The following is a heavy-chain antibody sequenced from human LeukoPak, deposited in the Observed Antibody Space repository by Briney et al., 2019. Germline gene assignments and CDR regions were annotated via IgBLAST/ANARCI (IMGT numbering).Heavy chain of an antibody. Sequence: SETLSLTCTVSGGSTSSSSYYWGWIRQPPGKGLEWIGSIYYSGSTYYNPSLKSRVTISVDTSKNQFSLKLSSVTAADTAVYYCARLGYCSSTSCYLFDYWGQGTLVTVSS. V-gene: IGHV4-39*01. CDR1: GGSTSSSSYY. D-gene: IGHD2-2*01. CDR2: IYYSGST. CDR3: ARLGYCSSTSCYLFDY. J-gene: IGHJ4*02.